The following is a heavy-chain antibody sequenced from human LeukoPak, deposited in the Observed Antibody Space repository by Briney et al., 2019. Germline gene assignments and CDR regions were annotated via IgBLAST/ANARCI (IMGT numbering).Heavy chain of an antibody. Sequence: ASVKVSCKASGGTFSSYAISWVRQAPGQGLEWMGGIIPIFGTANYAQKVQGRVTMTTDTSTSTAYMELRSLRSDDTAVYYCAKVARVGAAYFDLWGRGTLVTVSS. J-gene: IGHJ2*01. CDR3: AKVARVGAAYFDL. D-gene: IGHD1-26*01. CDR1: GGTFSSYA. V-gene: IGHV1-69*05. CDR2: IIPIFGTA.